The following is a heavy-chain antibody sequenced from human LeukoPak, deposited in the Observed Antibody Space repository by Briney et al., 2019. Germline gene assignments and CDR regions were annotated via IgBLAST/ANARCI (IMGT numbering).Heavy chain of an antibody. CDR2: IFPSGGEI. Sequence: GGSLRLSCAASGFTFSTFAMIWVRQPPGKGLEWVSSIFPSGGEIHYADSVRGRFTISRDNSKSTLSLQMNRLRAEDTAIYYCATYRHVLLPFESWGQGTLVTVSS. CDR3: ATYRHVLLPFES. D-gene: IGHD2-8*02. V-gene: IGHV3-23*01. J-gene: IGHJ4*02. CDR1: GFTFSTFA.